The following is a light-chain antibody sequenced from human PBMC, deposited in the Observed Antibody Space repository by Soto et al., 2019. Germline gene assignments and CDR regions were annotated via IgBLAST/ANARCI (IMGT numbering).Light chain of an antibody. J-gene: IGKJ5*01. Sequence: EVVLTRSPGSVALAAEERAAVSCKARQIVSINVAWYQQNPRQAHRPLIYGAYTRAAGVPARFSGSGSGTALTLPTPTLHSEDMALYFFQQYHILPPITFGQGHDWRL. CDR2: GAY. CDR1: QIVSIN. CDR3: QQYHILPPIT. V-gene: IGKV3-15*01.